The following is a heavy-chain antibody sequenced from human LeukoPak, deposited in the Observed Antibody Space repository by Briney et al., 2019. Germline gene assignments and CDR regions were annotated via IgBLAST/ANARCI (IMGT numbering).Heavy chain of an antibody. CDR2: IRSKANSYAT. CDR1: GFTFSGSA. J-gene: IGHJ4*02. Sequence: PGGSLRLPCAASGFTFSGSAMHWVRQASGKGLEWVGRIRSKANSYATAYAASVKGRFTISRDDSKNTAYLQMNSLKTEDTAVYYCTRDLSSSWANFDYWGQGTLVTVSS. D-gene: IGHD6-13*01. CDR3: TRDLSSSWANFDY. V-gene: IGHV3-73*01.